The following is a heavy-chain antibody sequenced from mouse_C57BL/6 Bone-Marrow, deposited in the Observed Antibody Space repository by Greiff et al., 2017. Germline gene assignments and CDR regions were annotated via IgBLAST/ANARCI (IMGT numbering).Heavy chain of an antibody. D-gene: IGHD2-2*01. CDR2: INPNYGTT. CDR3: ARYGASTMVTYGYFDV. Sequence: EVQLQQSGPELVKPGASVKISCKASGYSFTDYNMNWVKQSNGKSLEWIGVINPNYGTTSYNQKFKGKATLTVDQSSSTAYMQLNSLTSEDSAVYYCARYGASTMVTYGYFDVWGTGTTVTVSS. V-gene: IGHV1-39*01. J-gene: IGHJ1*03. CDR1: GYSFTDYN.